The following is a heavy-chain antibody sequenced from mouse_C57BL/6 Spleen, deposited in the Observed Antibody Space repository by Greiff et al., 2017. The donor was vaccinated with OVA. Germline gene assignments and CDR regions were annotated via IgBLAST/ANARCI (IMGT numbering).Heavy chain of an antibody. J-gene: IGHJ1*03. CDR3: ARDDYDEWYFDV. V-gene: IGHV3-6*01. Sequence: EVQLQQSGPGLVKPSQSLSLTCSVTGYSITSGYYWNWIRQFPGNKLEWMGYISYDGSNNYNPSLKNRISITRDTSKNQFFLKLNSVTTEDTATYYCARDDYDEWYFDVWGTGTTVTVSS. CDR2: ISYDGSN. CDR1: GYSITSGYY. D-gene: IGHD2-4*01.